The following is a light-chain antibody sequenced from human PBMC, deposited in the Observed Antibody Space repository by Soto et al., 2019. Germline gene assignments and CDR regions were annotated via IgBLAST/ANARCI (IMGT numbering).Light chain of an antibody. CDR3: AAWDDSLNGPV. CDR2: SNN. CDR1: SSNLGSNS. V-gene: IGLV1-44*01. Sequence: QSVLTQPPSASGTPGQRVTISCSGSSSNLGSNSVNWYQQLPGPAPKLLISSNNQRPSGVPDRFSGSKSGTSASLAISGLQSEDEADYYCAAWDDSLNGPVFGGGTKLTVL. J-gene: IGLJ3*02.